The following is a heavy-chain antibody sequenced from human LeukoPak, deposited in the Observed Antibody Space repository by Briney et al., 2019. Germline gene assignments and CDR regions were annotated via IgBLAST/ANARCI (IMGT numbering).Heavy chain of an antibody. CDR1: GFTFTSYW. J-gene: IGHJ4*02. V-gene: IGHV3-7*01. CDR2: IQQDGSEK. Sequence: GGSLRLSCAASGFTFTSYWMSWVRQSPGKGLEWVANIQQDGSEKYYVDSVEGRFTISRDNPKNSLYLKINSLRAEDTAVYYCESGGPSWFDWGQGTLVTVSS. D-gene: IGHD3-10*01. CDR3: ESGGPSWFD.